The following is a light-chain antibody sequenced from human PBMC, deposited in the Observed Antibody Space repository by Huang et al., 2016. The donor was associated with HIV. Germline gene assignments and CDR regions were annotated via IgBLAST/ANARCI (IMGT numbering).Light chain of an antibody. CDR3: QQYNSYPLT. Sequence: DIQMTQSPSTLSASVRDRVTITCRASQSISSWLAWYQQKPGKAPKLLIYKASSLETGVPSRFSGSGSGTEFTLTISSQQPEDFATYYCQQYNSYPLTFGQGTKVEIK. J-gene: IGKJ2*01. CDR2: KAS. CDR1: QSISSW. V-gene: IGKV1-5*03.